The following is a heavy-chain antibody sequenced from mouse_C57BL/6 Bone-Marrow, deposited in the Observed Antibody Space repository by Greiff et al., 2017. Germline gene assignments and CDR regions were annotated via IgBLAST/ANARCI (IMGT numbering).Heavy chain of an antibody. D-gene: IGHD1-2*01. CDR1: GFSLTSYG. CDR2: IWSGGST. J-gene: IGHJ2*01. CDR3: ARNPGYRPQYFDY. V-gene: IGHV2-2*01. Sequence: VKLMESGPGLVQPSQSLSITCTVSGFSLTSYGVHWVRQSPGKGLEWLGVIWSGGSTDYNAAFISRLSISKDNPKSQVFFKMNSLQADDTAIYYCARNPGYRPQYFDYWGQGTTLTVSS.